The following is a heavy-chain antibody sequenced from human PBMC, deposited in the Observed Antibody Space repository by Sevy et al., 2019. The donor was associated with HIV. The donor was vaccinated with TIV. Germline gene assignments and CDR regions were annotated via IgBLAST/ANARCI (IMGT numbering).Heavy chain of an antibody. Sequence: GESLKISCAASGFTVNTYWMNWVRQAPGKGLVWVSRIKSDGSSTSYADYSTSYADSVKGRFNISRDNAKNKLYLQMNSLRAEDTAVYYCARGNENSRGRYYMDVWGKGTTVTVSS. CDR1: GFTVNTYW. CDR2: IKSDGSST. D-gene: IGHD6-13*01. V-gene: IGHV3-74*01. J-gene: IGHJ6*03. CDR3: ARGNENSRGRYYMDV.